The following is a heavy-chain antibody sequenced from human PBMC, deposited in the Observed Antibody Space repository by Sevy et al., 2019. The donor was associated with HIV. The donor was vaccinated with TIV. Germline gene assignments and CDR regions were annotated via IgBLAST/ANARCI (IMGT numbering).Heavy chain of an antibody. Sequence: GESLKISCVASGFNFNIYSMSWVRQAPGKGLEWVSTLSFGCGRINHADSVQGRFTMSRDDSKKTVYLEMNSLRAEDTAVYYCAREGCTRPHDHWGQGTLVIVSS. CDR1: GFNFNIYS. CDR3: AREGCTRPHDH. CDR2: LSFGCGRI. D-gene: IGHD2-8*01. V-gene: IGHV3-23*01. J-gene: IGHJ4*02.